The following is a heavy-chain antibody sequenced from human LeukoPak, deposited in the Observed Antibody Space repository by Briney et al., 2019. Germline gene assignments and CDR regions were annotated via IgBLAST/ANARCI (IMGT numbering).Heavy chain of an antibody. Sequence: ASVKVSCKASGYIFTSYGISWVRQAPGQGLEWMGWISAYNGNTNYAQKPQGRVTMTTDTSTSTAYMELRSLRSDDTAVYYCAREKNWMREDDYWGQGTLVTVSS. CDR3: AREKNWMREDDY. V-gene: IGHV1-18*01. D-gene: IGHD1-1*01. J-gene: IGHJ4*02. CDR2: ISAYNGNT. CDR1: GYIFTSYG.